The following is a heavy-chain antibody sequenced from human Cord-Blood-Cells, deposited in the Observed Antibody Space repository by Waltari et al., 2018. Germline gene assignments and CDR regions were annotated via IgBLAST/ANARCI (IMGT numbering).Heavy chain of an antibody. V-gene: IGHV3-30-3*01. D-gene: IGHD5-12*01. CDR3: ARDDVDGYNFRPFDY. Sequence: QVQLVESGGGVVQPGRSLRLSCAASGFTFSSYAMHWVRQAPGKGLVWVAVISYDGINKYYSDSVKVLFTISIDNAKNTLYLQMNSLRAEDTAVYYCARDDVDGYNFRPFDYWGQGTLVTVSS. CDR1: GFTFSSYA. CDR2: ISYDGINK. J-gene: IGHJ4*02.